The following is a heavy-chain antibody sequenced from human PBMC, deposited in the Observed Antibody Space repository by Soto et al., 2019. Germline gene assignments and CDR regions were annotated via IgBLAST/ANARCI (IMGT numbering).Heavy chain of an antibody. CDR2: IYYSGST. Sequence: SETLSLTCTVSGGSISSYYWSWIRQPPGKGLEWIGYIYYSGSTNYNPSLKSRVTISVDTSKNQFSLKLSSVTAADTAVYYCARGLPSGSYYYFDYWGQGTLVTVSS. D-gene: IGHD1-26*01. CDR1: GGSISSYY. J-gene: IGHJ4*02. V-gene: IGHV4-59*01. CDR3: ARGLPSGSYYYFDY.